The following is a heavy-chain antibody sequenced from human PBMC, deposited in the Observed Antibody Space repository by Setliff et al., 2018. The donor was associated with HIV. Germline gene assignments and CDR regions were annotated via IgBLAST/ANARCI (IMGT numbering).Heavy chain of an antibody. V-gene: IGHV4-61*02. Sequence: PSETLSLTCTVSGGSISSRSYYWSWIRQPAGKGLEWIGRIYTSGSTNYNPSLKSRVTISVDTSKKQFSLKVNSVTAADTAVYYCARAPFYSGYDSHDSSGYYLDAFDIWGPGTMVTVSS. J-gene: IGHJ3*02. CDR1: GGSISSRSYY. D-gene: IGHD3-22*01. CDR2: IYTSGST. CDR3: ARAPFYSGYDSHDSSGYYLDAFDI.